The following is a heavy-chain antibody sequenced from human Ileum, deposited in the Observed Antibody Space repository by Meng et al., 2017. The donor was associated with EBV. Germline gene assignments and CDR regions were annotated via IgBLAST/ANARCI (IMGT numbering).Heavy chain of an antibody. D-gene: IGHD3-10*01. J-gene: IGHJ4*02. Sequence: EVQLWESGVGLVEPGVSLRPSCAASGFTFTSYAMNWVRQAPGKGLEWVSVISGSGGTTYYADSVKGRFTISSDSSKNTVFLQMNSLRAEDTAVYYCAKAATIIRGALDYWGQGTLVTVSS. V-gene: IGHV3-23*01. CDR3: AKAATIIRGALDY. CDR2: ISGSGGTT. CDR1: GFTFTSYA.